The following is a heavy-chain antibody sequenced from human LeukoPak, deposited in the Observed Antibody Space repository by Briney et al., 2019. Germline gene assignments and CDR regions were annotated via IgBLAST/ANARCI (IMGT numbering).Heavy chain of an antibody. D-gene: IGHD3-10*01. CDR3: ASTFKTYGSGSYDY. J-gene: IGHJ4*02. V-gene: IGHV4-4*07. CDR2: IYTSGST. Sequence: PSETLSLTCTVSGGSISSYYWSSIRQPAGKGLEWIGRIYTSGSTNYNPSLKSRVTMSVDTSKNQFSLKLSSVTAADTAVYYCASTFKTYGSGSYDYWGQGTLVTVSS. CDR1: GGSISSYY.